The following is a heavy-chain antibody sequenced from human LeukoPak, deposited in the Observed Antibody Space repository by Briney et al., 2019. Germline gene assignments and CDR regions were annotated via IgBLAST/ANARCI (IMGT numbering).Heavy chain of an antibody. CDR3: AKQLAYCGGDCSSNWFDP. D-gene: IGHD2-21*01. V-gene: IGHV3-23*01. CDR2: ISGSGGST. Sequence: GGSLRLSCAASGFTFSSYAMSWVRQAPGKGLEWVSAISGSGGSTYYADSVKGRFTISRDDSKNTLYLQMNSLRAEDTAVYYCAKQLAYCGGDCSSNWFDPWGQGTLVTVSS. CDR1: GFTFSSYA. J-gene: IGHJ5*02.